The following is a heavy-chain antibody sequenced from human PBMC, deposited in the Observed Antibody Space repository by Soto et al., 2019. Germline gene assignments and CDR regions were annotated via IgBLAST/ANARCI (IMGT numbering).Heavy chain of an antibody. V-gene: IGHV1-46*01. CDR2: VNPSGGST. J-gene: IGHJ1*01. CDR1: GYLFTAYS. CDR3: AREENCSGGTCYSEYFHR. Sequence: SVKVSCKASGYLFTAYSMRGVRLAPGQGLEWMGVVNPSGGSTKYAQNFQGRVTMTRDTSTTTIYLELSSLSSDDTAIYYCAREENCSGGTCYSEYFHRWGQGTLVTVSS. D-gene: IGHD2-15*01.